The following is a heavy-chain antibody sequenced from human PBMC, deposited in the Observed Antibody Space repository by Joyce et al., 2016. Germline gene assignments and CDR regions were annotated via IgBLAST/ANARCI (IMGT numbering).Heavy chain of an antibody. CDR1: GGSISNYY. Sequence: QVQLQESGPGLVKPSETLSLTCTVSGGSISNYYWTWIRQPAGKGLEWIGRIYTSGSTNYNPSLKRRVTMSVDTSKNQFSLKLSSVTAADTAVYYCARFLIAGRWFDPWGQGTLVTVSS. D-gene: IGHD2/OR15-2a*01. CDR2: IYTSGST. CDR3: ARFLIAGRWFDP. V-gene: IGHV4-4*07. J-gene: IGHJ5*02.